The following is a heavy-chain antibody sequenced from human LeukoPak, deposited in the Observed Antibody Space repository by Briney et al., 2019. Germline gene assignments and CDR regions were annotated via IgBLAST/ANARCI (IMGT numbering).Heavy chain of an antibody. D-gene: IGHD6-6*01. J-gene: IGHJ4*02. CDR2: IYYSGST. CDR3: ARGSRYSSSSWLPFGSWYRVAFDY. CDR1: GGSISSYY. Sequence: SETLSLTYTVSGGSISSYYWSWIRQPPGKGLEWIGYIYYSGSTNYNPSLKSRVTISVDTSKNQFSLKLSSVTAADTAVYYCARGSRYSSSSWLPFGSWYRVAFDYWGQGTLVTVSS. V-gene: IGHV4-59*12.